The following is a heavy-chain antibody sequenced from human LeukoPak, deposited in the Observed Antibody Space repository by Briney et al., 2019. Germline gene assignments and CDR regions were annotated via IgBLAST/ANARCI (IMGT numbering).Heavy chain of an antibody. V-gene: IGHV3-74*01. D-gene: IGHD1-1*01. CDR1: RFTFNNYW. CDR2: TNSDGSSK. J-gene: IGHJ4*02. CDR3: AGRRGTFDC. Sequence: PGGSLRLYCAASRFTFNNYWMEWVRQAPGMGLVWVSRTNSDGSSKNYAESVKGRYTISKDNAKNTLYLQMSSLSGEDTAVYYFAGRRGTFDCLVQGAMV.